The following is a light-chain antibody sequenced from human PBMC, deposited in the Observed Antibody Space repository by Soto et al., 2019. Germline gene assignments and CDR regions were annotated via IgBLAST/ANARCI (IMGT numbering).Light chain of an antibody. J-gene: IGKJ1*01. CDR1: QGISNY. V-gene: IGKV1-27*01. CDR2: AAS. Sequence: DIQMTQSPSSLSASVGARVTITCRASQGISNYLAWYQQKPWKVPKFLIYAASTLQSGVPSRFSRSGSGTDFTLTISSLQPEDVATDYCQKYNSAPPTFGQGAKVESK. CDR3: QKYNSAPPT.